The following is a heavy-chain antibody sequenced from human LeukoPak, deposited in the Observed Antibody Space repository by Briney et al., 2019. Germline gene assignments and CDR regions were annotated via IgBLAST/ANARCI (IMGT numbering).Heavy chain of an antibody. Sequence: SETLSHTCTVSGGSISSRNYYWGWVRQSPGKGLEWVGSIYYTETTYYNPSLESRVTISVDASKNQFSLKLRSVTAADTAQYYCARQISDYYYYYMDVWGTGTTVTVSS. CDR1: GGSISSRNYY. J-gene: IGHJ6*03. CDR2: IYYTETT. CDR3: ARQISDYYYYYMDV. V-gene: IGHV4-39*01. D-gene: IGHD6-19*01.